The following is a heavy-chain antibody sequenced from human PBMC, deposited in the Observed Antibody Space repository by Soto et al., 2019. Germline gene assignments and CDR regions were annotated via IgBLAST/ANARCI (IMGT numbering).Heavy chain of an antibody. D-gene: IGHD3-10*01. CDR3: AKDVGDYYGSRSYYNTYYFDY. V-gene: IGHV3-23*01. Sequence: EVQLLESGGGLVQPGGSLRLSCAASGFTFSSYAMSWVRQAPGKGLEWVSAISGSGVSTYYADSVKGRFTISRDNSKNTLYLQMSSIRAEDTAVYYCAKDVGDYYGSRSYYNTYYFDYWGQGTLVTVSS. CDR1: GFTFSSYA. J-gene: IGHJ4*02. CDR2: ISGSGVST.